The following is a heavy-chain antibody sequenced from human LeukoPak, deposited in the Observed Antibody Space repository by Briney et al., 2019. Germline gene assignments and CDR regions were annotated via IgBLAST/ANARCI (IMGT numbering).Heavy chain of an antibody. CDR1: GYSFAGHY. J-gene: IGHJ4*02. CDR3: ARDYFGNSLLDY. Sequence: PGASVKVSCKTSGYSFAGHYVHWVRQAPGQGLEWMGWIHPKSGDTNYALKFHGRVTMTRDTSISTVYMDLSRLSSDDTAVYYCARDYFGNSLLDYWGQGTLVSVPS. CDR2: IHPKSGDT. D-gene: IGHD4-23*01. V-gene: IGHV1-2*02.